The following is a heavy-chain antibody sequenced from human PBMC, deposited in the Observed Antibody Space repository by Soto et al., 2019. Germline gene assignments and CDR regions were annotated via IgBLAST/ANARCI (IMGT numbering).Heavy chain of an antibody. CDR3: SLSYTVTTDY. CDR1: GLTFSSYW. J-gene: IGHJ4*02. Sequence: EVQLVESGGGLVQPGGSLRLSCAASGLTFSSYWMHWVRQAPGKGLVWVSRINSDGSSTNYADSVNGRFTISRDNAKNTLDLQILSLRAEETAVYYCSLSYTVTTDYCGQGTLVTVSS. CDR2: INSDGSST. V-gene: IGHV3-74*01. D-gene: IGHD4-17*01.